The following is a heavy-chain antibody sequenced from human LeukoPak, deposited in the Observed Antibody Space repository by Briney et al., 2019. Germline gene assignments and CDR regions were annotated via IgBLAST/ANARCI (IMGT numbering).Heavy chain of an antibody. J-gene: IGHJ4*02. CDR2: ISGDGGRT. CDR3: ARHNQRDYFDY. Sequence: GGALRLSCAASGFTFDDYAMHWVRHAPAKGLEWVSLISGDGGRTHYADSVKGRFTISRDNSKNSLYLQMNNLRDEDTAVYYCARHNQRDYFDYWGQGTLVTVSS. D-gene: IGHD5-24*01. CDR1: GFTFDDYA. V-gene: IGHV3-43*02.